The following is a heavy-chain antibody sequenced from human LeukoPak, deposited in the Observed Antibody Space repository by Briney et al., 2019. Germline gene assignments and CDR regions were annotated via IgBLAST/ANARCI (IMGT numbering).Heavy chain of an antibody. J-gene: IGHJ4*02. CDR2: ISDSGSPI. Sequence: PGGSLRLSCAASGFTFSSYEMNWVRQAPGKGLEWISYISDSGSPIFYADSVRGRFIISRDNAKNSLYLQMNSLRAEDTAVYYCAREWTYLDYWGQGTLITVSS. D-gene: IGHD3/OR15-3a*01. CDR1: GFTFSSYE. CDR3: AREWTYLDY. V-gene: IGHV3-48*03.